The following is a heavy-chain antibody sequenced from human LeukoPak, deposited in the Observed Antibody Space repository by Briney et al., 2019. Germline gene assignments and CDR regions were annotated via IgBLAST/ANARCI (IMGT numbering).Heavy chain of an antibody. D-gene: IGHD6-19*01. V-gene: IGHV3-74*01. Sequence: GGSLRLSCAVSGFTFSTYWMHWVRHAPGKGLVWVSRINSDGCSTTYADSVKGRFTISRDNAKNTLFLQMNSLRAEDMAVYYCARDRLAVMDYWGQGTLVTVSS. CDR2: INSDGCST. J-gene: IGHJ4*02. CDR3: ARDRLAVMDY. CDR1: GFTFSTYW.